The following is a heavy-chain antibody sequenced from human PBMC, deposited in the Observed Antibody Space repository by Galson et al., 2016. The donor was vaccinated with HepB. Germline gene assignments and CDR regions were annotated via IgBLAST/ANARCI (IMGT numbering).Heavy chain of an antibody. CDR2: INQDGSGT. J-gene: IGHJ5*02. CDR1: GFTFSTYW. CDR3: ARDYNARDWFDP. V-gene: IGHV3-7*01. Sequence: SLRLSCAASGFTFSTYWMSWVRQAPGKGLEWVANINQDGSGTYHVDSVKGRFTISRDNAKNSLYLQMNSLRAEDTAVYFCARDYNARDWFDPWGQGTLVTVSS. D-gene: IGHD5-24*01.